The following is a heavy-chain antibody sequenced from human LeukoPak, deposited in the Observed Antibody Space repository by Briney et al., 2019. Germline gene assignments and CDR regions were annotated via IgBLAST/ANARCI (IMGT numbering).Heavy chain of an antibody. CDR3: AKVDSSDWYAQLDY. CDR2: ISGSGGST. J-gene: IGHJ4*02. CDR1: GFIFRSYA. V-gene: IGHV3-23*01. Sequence: GGSLRLSCAASGFIFRSYAMSWARQAPGKGLEWVSAISGSGGSTSYADSVKGRFTITRDNSKNTLYLQMNSLRAEDTAVYYCAKVDSSDWYAQLDYWGQGTLVTVSS. D-gene: IGHD6-19*01.